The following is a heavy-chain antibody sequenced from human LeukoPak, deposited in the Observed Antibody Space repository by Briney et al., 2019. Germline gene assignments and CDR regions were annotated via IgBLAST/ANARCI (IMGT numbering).Heavy chain of an antibody. CDR3: AIAYTRHYFDH. CDR2: LYSGGST. Sequence: GGSLRLSCAASGFTVSSNYMSWVRQAPGKGLEWVSVLYSGGSTYYADSVKGRFTISRDNSKKTLYLQMNSLRAEDTAVYYCAIAYTRHYFDHWGQGTLVTVSS. V-gene: IGHV3-66*01. CDR1: GFTVSSNY. J-gene: IGHJ4*02. D-gene: IGHD2-2*01.